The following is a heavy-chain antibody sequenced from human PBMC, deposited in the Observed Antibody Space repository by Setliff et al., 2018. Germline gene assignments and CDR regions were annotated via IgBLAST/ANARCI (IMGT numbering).Heavy chain of an antibody. D-gene: IGHD3-10*01. Sequence: PSETLSLTCSVSGASISTTYYYWDWIRQSPEKGLEWIGTIYQNGITYYNPSVKSRVTISVDKSKNQFSLSLRSVTAADTAVYYCATDGPVLNGDYISWGQGTLVTGLL. CDR1: GASISTTYYY. V-gene: IGHV4-39*07. J-gene: IGHJ5*02. CDR2: IYQNGIT. CDR3: ATDGPVLNGDYIS.